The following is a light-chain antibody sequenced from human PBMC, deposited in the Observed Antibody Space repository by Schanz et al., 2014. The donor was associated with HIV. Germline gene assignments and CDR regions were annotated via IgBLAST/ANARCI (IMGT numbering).Light chain of an antibody. CDR2: RNN. J-gene: IGLJ3*02. CDR3: GTWDSSLSAYWV. Sequence: QSVLTQPPSVSGAPGQRVTISCTGSSSNIGAGYDVHWHQQPPGTAPKLLIYRNNQRPSGVPDRFSGSKSGTSATLGITGLQTADEATYYCGTWDSSLSAYWVFGGGTKLTVL. CDR1: SSNIGAGYD. V-gene: IGLV1-51*01.